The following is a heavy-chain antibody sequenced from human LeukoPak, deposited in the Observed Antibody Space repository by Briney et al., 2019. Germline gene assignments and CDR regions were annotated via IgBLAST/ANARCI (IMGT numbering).Heavy chain of an antibody. CDR1: GGTFSSYA. CDR2: IIPIFGTA. Sequence: ASVKVSCKASGGTFSSYAISWVRQAPGQGLEWMGGIIPIFGTANYAQKFQGRVTITTDESTSTAYMGLSSLRSEDTAVYYCARGGPDIVVVPAAKRVYNWFDPWGQGTLVTVSS. CDR3: ARGGPDIVVVPAAKRVYNWFDP. J-gene: IGHJ5*02. V-gene: IGHV1-69*05. D-gene: IGHD2-2*01.